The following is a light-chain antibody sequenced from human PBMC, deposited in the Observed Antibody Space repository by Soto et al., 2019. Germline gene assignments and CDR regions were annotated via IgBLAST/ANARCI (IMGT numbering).Light chain of an antibody. CDR1: SSDVGAYNY. CDR2: EVS. J-gene: IGLJ2*01. Sequence: QSALTQPPSASGSPGQSVTIACTGTSSDVGAYNYVSWYQQHPGKATKLIIYEVSKRPSGVPDRFSGSKSGNSASLIVSGLQAEDDADYYCSSYAGNYNLLFGEGTKLTVL. V-gene: IGLV2-8*01. CDR3: SSYAGNYNLL.